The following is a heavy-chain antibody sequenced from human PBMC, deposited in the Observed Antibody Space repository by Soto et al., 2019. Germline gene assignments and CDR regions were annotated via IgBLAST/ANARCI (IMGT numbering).Heavy chain of an antibody. D-gene: IGHD3-10*01. J-gene: IGHJ6*02. CDR3: TRDEGELLWFGVVVRSKAYYYGMDV. V-gene: IGHV3-30-3*01. CDR2: ISYDRSNK. Sequence: QVQLVESGGGVVQPGRSLRLSCAASGFTFSRYAMHWVRQAPGKGLEWVAVISYDRSNKYYADSVKGRFTISRDKSKKTLYLQMNRLRAEYTTVYYCTRDEGELLWFGVVVRSKAYYYGMDVWGQGTTFTVSS. CDR1: GFTFSRYA.